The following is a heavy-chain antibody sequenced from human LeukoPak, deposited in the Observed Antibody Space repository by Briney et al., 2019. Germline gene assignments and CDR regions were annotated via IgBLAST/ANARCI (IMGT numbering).Heavy chain of an antibody. Sequence: ASVKVSCKTSGYTFNAYYMHWVRQAPGQGLEWMGWINPNSGGSNYAQRFQGRVTMTSDTSINTAYMELSRLISDDTALYYCAREYYYGSGNYYNRIDYWGQGTLVTVSS. D-gene: IGHD3-10*01. CDR3: AREYYYGSGNYYNRIDY. V-gene: IGHV1-2*02. J-gene: IGHJ4*02. CDR2: INPNSGGS. CDR1: GYTFNAYY.